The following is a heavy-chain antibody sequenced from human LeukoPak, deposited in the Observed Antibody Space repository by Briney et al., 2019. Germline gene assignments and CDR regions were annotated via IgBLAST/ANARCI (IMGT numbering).Heavy chain of an antibody. Sequence: SQTLSLTCTVSGGSVSSTYYYWSWIRQPPGKGLEWIGYIFQSGTTYYNPSLKSRVTISVDRSKNQFSLKLSSVTAADTAVYYCARDRVTMVRGVIISAFDIWGQGTMVTVSS. CDR2: IFQSGTT. CDR3: ARDRVTMVRGVIISAFDI. CDR1: GGSVSSTYYY. V-gene: IGHV4-30-2*01. J-gene: IGHJ3*02. D-gene: IGHD3-10*01.